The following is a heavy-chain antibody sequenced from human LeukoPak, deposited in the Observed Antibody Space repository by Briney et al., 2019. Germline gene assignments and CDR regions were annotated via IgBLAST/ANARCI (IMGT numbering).Heavy chain of an antibody. CDR3: VRGRDITIFGVVTTAFDY. J-gene: IGHJ4*02. V-gene: IGHV1-18*01. Sequence: ASVKVSCKASGYTFTSYGISWVRQAPGRGLEWMGWISAYNGNTNYAQKLQGRVTMTTDTSTSTVYMELRSLRSDDTAVYYCVRGRDITIFGVVTTAFDYWGQGTLVTVSS. CDR2: ISAYNGNT. D-gene: IGHD3-3*01. CDR1: GYTFTSYG.